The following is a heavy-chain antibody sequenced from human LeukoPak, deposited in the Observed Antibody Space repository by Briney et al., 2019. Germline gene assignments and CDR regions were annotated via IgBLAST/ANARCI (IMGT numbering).Heavy chain of an antibody. D-gene: IGHD5-18*01. V-gene: IGHV3-21*01. CDR3: ATQLGAFDY. Sequence: GGSLRLSCAASGFTFSSYTMNWVRQAPGKGLEWVSSITSSSSYIYYADSVMGRFTISRDNANNSLYLQMNSLRAEDTAVYYCATQLGAFDYWGQGTLVTVSS. CDR2: ITSSSSYI. J-gene: IGHJ4*02. CDR1: GFTFSSYT.